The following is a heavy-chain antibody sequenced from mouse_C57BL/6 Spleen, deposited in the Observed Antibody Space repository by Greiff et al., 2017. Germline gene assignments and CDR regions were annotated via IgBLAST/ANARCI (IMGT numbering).Heavy chain of an antibody. D-gene: IGHD1-1*02. Sequence: QVQLQQPGTELVKPGASVKLSCKASGYTFTSYWMHWVQQRPGQGLEWIGNINPSNGGTNYNEKFKSKVTLTVDKSSSTAYMQLSSLTSEDSAVYYCARLEVGDVYLWYFDDWGTGTTVTVSS. CDR3: ARLEVGDVYLWYFDD. CDR2: INPSNGGT. J-gene: IGHJ1*03. V-gene: IGHV1-53*01. CDR1: GYTFTSYW.